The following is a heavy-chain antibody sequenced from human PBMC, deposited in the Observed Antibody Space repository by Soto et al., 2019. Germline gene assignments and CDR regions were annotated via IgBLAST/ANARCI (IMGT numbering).Heavy chain of an antibody. CDR1: GGSISSFY. J-gene: IGHJ4*02. V-gene: IGHV4-59*08. D-gene: IGHD3-3*01. Sequence: SETLSLTCTVSGGSISSFYWSWIRQPPGKGLEWIASIYDSGKTNYNPSLKSRVTISVDTSKNQFSLKLTSVTAADTAVYYCAGHPGTFGVINSFDYWGQGTLVTVSS. CDR3: AGHPGTFGVINSFDY. CDR2: IYDSGKT.